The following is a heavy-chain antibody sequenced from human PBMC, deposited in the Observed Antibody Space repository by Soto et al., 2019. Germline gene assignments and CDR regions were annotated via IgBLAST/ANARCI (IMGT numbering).Heavy chain of an antibody. D-gene: IGHD2-2*01. CDR2: ISYDGSNK. Sequence: QVQLVESGGGVVQPGRSLRLSCAASGFTFSSYAMHWVRQAPGKGLEWVAVISYDGSNKYYADSVKGRFTISSDNSKNTLYLQMNSLRAEDTAVYYCARERASGYCISTSCSEYGMDVWGQGTTVTVSS. CDR1: GFTFSSYA. CDR3: ARERASGYCISTSCSEYGMDV. V-gene: IGHV3-30-3*01. J-gene: IGHJ6*02.